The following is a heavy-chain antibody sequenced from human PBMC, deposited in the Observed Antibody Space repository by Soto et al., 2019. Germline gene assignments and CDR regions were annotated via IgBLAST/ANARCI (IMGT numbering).Heavy chain of an antibody. V-gene: IGHV1-46*01. J-gene: IGHJ6*02. CDR2: INPSGGST. D-gene: IGHD2-15*01. CDR3: ARDPAMIVVVVAAPPKYGMDV. Sequence: QVQLVQSGAEVKKPGASVKVSCKASGYTFTSYYMHWVRQAPGQGLEWMGIINPSGGSTSYAQKFPGRVTMTRDTSTSRVYMELSSLRSEDTAVYYCARDPAMIVVVVAAPPKYGMDVWGQGTTVTVSS. CDR1: GYTFTSYY.